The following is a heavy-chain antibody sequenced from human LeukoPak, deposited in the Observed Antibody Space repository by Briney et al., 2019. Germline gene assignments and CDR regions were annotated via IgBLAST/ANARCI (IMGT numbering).Heavy chain of an antibody. V-gene: IGHV1-69*04. CDR2: VIPILGRP. CDR3: ARKAVAGLSGHFFDY. CDR1: GDTFSSDD. J-gene: IGHJ4*02. Sequence: GASVKVSCKASGDTFSSDDISWVRQAPGQGLEWMGRVIPILGRPTHVQKFQGRVTFTADKVTSTAYMELRSLISDDTAVYYCARKAVAGLSGHFFDYWGQGTLVTVSS. D-gene: IGHD6-19*01.